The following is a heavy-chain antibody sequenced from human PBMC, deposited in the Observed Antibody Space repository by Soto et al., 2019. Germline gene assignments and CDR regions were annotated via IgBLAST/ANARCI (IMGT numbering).Heavy chain of an antibody. V-gene: IGHV1-69*13. CDR2: FIAMLGTP. CDR1: GGTFGSHG. D-gene: IGHD5-18*01. CDR3: ARGAMAKFDY. J-gene: IGHJ4*02. Sequence: SVKVSCKASGGTFGSHGVALLRQAPVQGLEWMGGFIAMLGTPTYAKKVQGRATITADESLTSSYLELRSLRSEDTAVYFCARGAMAKFDYWGQGTVVTVSS.